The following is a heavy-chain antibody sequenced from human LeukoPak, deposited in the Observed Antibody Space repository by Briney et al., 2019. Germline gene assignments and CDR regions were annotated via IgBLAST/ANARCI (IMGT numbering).Heavy chain of an antibody. CDR2: IYYSGST. CDR3: ARVPLYYDSSGVGWFDP. J-gene: IGHJ5*02. Sequence: SETLSLTCTVSGGSISSYYWSWLRQPPGKGLEWIGYIYYSGSTNYNPSLKSRVTISVDTSKNQFSLKLSSVTAADTAVYYCARVPLYYDSSGVGWFDPWGQGTLVTVSS. D-gene: IGHD3-22*01. V-gene: IGHV4-59*01. CDR1: GGSISSYY.